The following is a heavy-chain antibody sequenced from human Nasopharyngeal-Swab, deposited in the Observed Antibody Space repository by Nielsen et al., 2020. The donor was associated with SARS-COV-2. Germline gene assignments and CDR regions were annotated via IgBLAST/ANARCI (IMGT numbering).Heavy chain of an antibody. D-gene: IGHD5-12*01. CDR3: ARTKWLRFGYYYGMDV. V-gene: IGHV3-7*01. Sequence: VRQAPGKGLEWVANIKQDGSEKYYVDPVKGRFTISRDNAKNSLYLQMNSLRAEDTAVYYCARTKWLRFGYYYGMDVWGQGTTVTVSS. J-gene: IGHJ6*02. CDR2: IKQDGSEK.